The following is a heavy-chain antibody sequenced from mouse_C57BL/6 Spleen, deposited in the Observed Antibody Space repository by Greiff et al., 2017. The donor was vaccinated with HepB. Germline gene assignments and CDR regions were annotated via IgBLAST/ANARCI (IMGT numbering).Heavy chain of an antibody. V-gene: IGHV1-72*01. Sequence: QVQLQQPGAELVKPGASVKLSCKASGYTFTSYWMHWVKQRPGRGLEWIGRIDPNSGGTKYNEKFKSKATLTVDKPSSTAYMQLSSLTSEDSAVYDCARQGPLLRPQGGFAYWGQGTLVTVSA. J-gene: IGHJ3*01. D-gene: IGHD1-2*01. CDR1: GYTFTSYW. CDR2: IDPNSGGT. CDR3: ARQGPLLRPQGGFAY.